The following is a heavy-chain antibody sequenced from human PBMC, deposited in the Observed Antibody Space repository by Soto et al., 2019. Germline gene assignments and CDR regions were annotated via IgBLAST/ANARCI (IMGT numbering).Heavy chain of an antibody. Sequence: SETLSLTCTVSGGSISSYYWSWIRQPPGKGLEWIGYIYYSGSTNYNPSLKSRVTISVDTSKNQFSLKLSSVTAADTAVYYCARGITMVRGVIDGFDPWGQGTLVTVSS. CDR1: GGSISSYY. D-gene: IGHD3-10*01. J-gene: IGHJ5*02. CDR2: IYYSGST. V-gene: IGHV4-59*01. CDR3: ARGITMVRGVIDGFDP.